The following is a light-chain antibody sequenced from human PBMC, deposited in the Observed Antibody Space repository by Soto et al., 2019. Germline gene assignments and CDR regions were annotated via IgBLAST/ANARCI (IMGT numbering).Light chain of an antibody. V-gene: IGKV1-12*01. CDR3: QQTNSIPLT. CDR2: AAS. Sequence: DIQMTQSPSSVSASVGDRVTITCRASEDISSWLAWYQQKPGKAPKLLIYAASSLQSGVSSRFSGSGSGTAFTLTINYLQPEDFATYYCQQTNSIPLTFGGGTKVEI. J-gene: IGKJ4*01. CDR1: EDISSW.